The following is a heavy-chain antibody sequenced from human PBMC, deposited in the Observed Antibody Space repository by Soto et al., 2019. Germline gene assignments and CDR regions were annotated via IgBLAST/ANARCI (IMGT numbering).Heavy chain of an antibody. D-gene: IGHD1-26*01. V-gene: IGHV4-39*01. Sequence: SETLSLTCTVSGGSISSSSYYWGWIRQPPGKGLEWIGSIYYSGSTYYNPSLKSRVTISVDTSKNQFSLKLSSVTAADTAVYYCARLGRVGATGGWFDPWGQGTLVTVSS. J-gene: IGHJ5*02. CDR3: ARLGRVGATGGWFDP. CDR2: IYYSGST. CDR1: GGSISSSSYY.